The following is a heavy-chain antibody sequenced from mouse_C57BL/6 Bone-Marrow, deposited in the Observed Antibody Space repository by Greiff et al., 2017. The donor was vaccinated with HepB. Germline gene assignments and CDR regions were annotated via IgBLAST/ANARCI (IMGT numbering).Heavy chain of an antibody. CDR3: VRQGLRYFDY. CDR1: GFSFNTYA. Sequence: GGGLVQPKGSLKLSCAASGFSFNTYAMNWVRQAPGKGLEWVARIRSKSNNYATYYADSVKDRFTISRDDSESMLYLQMNNLKTEDTAMYYCVRQGLRYFDYWGQGTTLTVSS. D-gene: IGHD2-4*01. CDR2: IRSKSNNYAT. V-gene: IGHV10-1*01. J-gene: IGHJ2*01.